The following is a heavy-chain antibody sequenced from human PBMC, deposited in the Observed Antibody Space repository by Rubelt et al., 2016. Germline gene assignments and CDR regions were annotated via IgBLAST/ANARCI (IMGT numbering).Heavy chain of an antibody. CDR1: GYTFTSYY. V-gene: IGHV1-46*01. Sequence: GYTFTSYYMHWVRQAPGQGLEWMGIINPSGGSTSYAQKFQGRVTMTEDTSTDTAYMELSSLRSEDTAVYYCATGVMRTISSSWYSPHYYYYYGMDVWGQGTTVTVSS. J-gene: IGHJ6*02. CDR2: INPSGGST. CDR3: ATGVMRTISSSWYSPHYYYYYGMDV. D-gene: IGHD6-13*01.